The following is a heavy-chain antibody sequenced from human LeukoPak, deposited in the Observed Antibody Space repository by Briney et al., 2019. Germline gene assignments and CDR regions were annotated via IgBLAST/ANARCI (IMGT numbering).Heavy chain of an antibody. J-gene: IGHJ4*02. D-gene: IGHD2-2*01. V-gene: IGHV3-49*04. CDR3: TRAYCSSTSCQYGFDY. Sequence: GGSLRLSCTASGFTFGDYAMSWVRQAPGKGLEWVGFIRSKAYGGTTEYAASVKGKFTISRDDSKSIAYQQMNSLKTEDTAVYYCTRAYCSSTSCQYGFDYWGQETLVTVSS. CDR1: GFTFGDYA. CDR2: IRSKAYGGTT.